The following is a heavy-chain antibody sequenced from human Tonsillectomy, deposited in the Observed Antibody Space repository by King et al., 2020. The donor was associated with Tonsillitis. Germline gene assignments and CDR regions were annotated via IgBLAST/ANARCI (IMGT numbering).Heavy chain of an antibody. CDR2: ISYNGGDK. J-gene: IGHJ6*02. V-gene: IGHV3-30*04. D-gene: IGHD3-10*01. CDR1: GFTFSSYA. Sequence: VQLVESGGGVVQPGRSLRLSCAASGFTFSSYAMHWVRQAPGKGLEWVAIISYNGGDKYYADSVKGRFTISRDNSKNTLYLQMNSLRAEDTAVYYCARAYGSGSRYGMDVWGQGTTVTVSS. CDR3: ARAYGSGSRYGMDV.